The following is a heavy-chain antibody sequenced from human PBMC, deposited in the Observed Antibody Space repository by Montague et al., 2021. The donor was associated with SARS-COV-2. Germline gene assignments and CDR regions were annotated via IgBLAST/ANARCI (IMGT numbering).Heavy chain of an antibody. V-gene: IGHV4-38-2*02. CDR3: VRVLDTRVRDY. Sequence: SETLSLTCSVSGYSISSGYYWCCIRQPPGKGLEWVGCISYIGKTYYSPSLKSRLTISLDSSKNQFSLQARSVTAADTAVDYCVRVLDTRVRDYWGQGTLVTVSS. CDR1: GYSISSGYY. J-gene: IGHJ4*02. D-gene: IGHD3/OR15-3a*01. CDR2: ISYIGKT.